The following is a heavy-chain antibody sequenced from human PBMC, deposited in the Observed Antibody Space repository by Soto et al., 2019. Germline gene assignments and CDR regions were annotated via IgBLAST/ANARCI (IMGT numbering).Heavy chain of an antibody. J-gene: IGHJ4*02. CDR3: ARVRINSNYWSEWVYYFDY. CDR1: GGSISSGDYY. V-gene: IGHV4-30-4*01. D-gene: IGHD1-7*01. Sequence: QVQLQESGPGLVKPSQTLSLTCTVSGGSISSGDYYWSWIRQPPGKGLEWIGYIYYSGSTYYNPSLKSRVTISVDTSKNQFSLKLSSVTAADTSVYYCARVRINSNYWSEWVYYFDYWGQGTLVTVSS. CDR2: IYYSGST.